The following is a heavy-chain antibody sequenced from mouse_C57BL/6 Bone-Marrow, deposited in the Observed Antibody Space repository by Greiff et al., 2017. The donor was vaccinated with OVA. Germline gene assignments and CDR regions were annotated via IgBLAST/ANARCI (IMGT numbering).Heavy chain of an antibody. J-gene: IGHJ2*01. CDR3: ARERICSKGYFDY. V-gene: IGHV3-6*01. CDR2: ISYDGSN. CDR1: GYSITSGYY. Sequence: VQLQQSGPGLVKPSQSLSLTCSVTGYSITSGYYRNWIRQFPGNKLEWMGYISYDGSNNYNPSLKNRISITRDTSKNQFFLKLNSVTTEDTATYYCARERICSKGYFDYWGQGTTLTVSS. D-gene: IGHD6-1*01.